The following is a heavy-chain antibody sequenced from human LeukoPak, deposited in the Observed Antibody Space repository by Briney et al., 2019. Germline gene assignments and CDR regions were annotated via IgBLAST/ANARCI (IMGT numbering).Heavy chain of an antibody. CDR3: ARGDSSCWSPFDY. CDR2: ISYDGSNK. V-gene: IGHV3-30*03. J-gene: IGHJ4*02. D-gene: IGHD6-19*01. Sequence: QPGRSLRLSCAASGFTFSNYGMHWVRQAPGKGLEWVAVISYDGSNKYYADSVKGRFTISRDNSRNTLYLQMNSLRAEDTAVYYCARGDSSCWSPFDYWGQGTLVTVSS. CDR1: GFTFSNYG.